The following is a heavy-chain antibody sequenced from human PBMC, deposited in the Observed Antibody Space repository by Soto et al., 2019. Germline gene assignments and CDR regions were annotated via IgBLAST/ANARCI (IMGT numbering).Heavy chain of an antibody. D-gene: IGHD3-3*01. CDR1: GGSVNGYY. J-gene: IGHJ5*02. CDR2: INHTGGT. CDR3: ATRITVFGLLIPPFDP. Sequence: ASETLSLTCAVYGGSVNGYYWNWIRQPPGKGLEWIGEINHTGGTHYSPSLKSRVTMSVDTSKNQFSLRLSSVTAADTAIYYCATRITVFGLLIPPFDPWGQGTQVTSPQ. V-gene: IGHV4-34*01.